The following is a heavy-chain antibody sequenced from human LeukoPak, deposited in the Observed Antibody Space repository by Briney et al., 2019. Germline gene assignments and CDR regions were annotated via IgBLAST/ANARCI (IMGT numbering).Heavy chain of an antibody. CDR3: ARTLPITDYYGSGPYGMDV. J-gene: IGHJ6*02. CDR2: INPNSGGT. D-gene: IGHD3-10*01. Sequence: ASVKVSCKASGYTFTGYYMHWVRQAPGQGLEWMGWINPNSGGTNYAQKFQGRVTMTRDTSISTAYMVLSRLRSDDTAVYYCARTLPITDYYGSGPYGMDVWGQGTTVTVSS. V-gene: IGHV1-2*02. CDR1: GYTFTGYY.